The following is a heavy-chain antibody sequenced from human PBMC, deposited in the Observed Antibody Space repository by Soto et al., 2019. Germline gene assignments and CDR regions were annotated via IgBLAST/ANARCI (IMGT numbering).Heavy chain of an antibody. V-gene: IGHV4-30-2*01. CDR2: IYPSGST. J-gene: IGHJ5*02. CDR3: ARTRDDYGDYVRWFDP. CDR1: GGSISSGGYS. D-gene: IGHD4-17*01. Sequence: QLQLQESGSGLVKPSQTLSLTCAVSGGSISSGGYSWSWIRQPPGKGLEWIGYIYPSGSTYYNPSLKRRVTISVDRSKNQFSLKLSSVTAADTAVYYCARTRDDYGDYVRWFDPWGQGTLVTVSS.